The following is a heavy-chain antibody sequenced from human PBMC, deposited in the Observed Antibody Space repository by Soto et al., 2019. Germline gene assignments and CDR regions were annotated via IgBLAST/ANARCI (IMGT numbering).Heavy chain of an antibody. CDR1: GFTFSSYA. CDR3: ARAKRSGWLIAGYY. J-gene: IGHJ4*02. CDR2: ISYDGSNK. D-gene: IGHD6-19*01. V-gene: IGHV3-30-3*01. Sequence: GGSLRLSCAASGFTFSSYAMHWVRQAPGKGLEWVAFISYDGSNKYYADSVKGRFTISRDNSKNTLYLQMNSLRAEDTAVYYCARAKRSGWLIAGYYWGQGTLVTVSS.